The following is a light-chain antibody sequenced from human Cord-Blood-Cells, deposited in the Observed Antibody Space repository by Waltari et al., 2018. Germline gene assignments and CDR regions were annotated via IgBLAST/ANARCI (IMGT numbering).Light chain of an antibody. Sequence: EIVLPQSPVTLSFSPGERANLSSRASQSVSSSYLAWYQQKPGQAPRLLIYGASSRATGIPDRFSGSGSGTDFTLTISRLEPEDFAVYYCQQYGSSPLTFGGGTKVEIK. CDR1: QSVSSSY. CDR3: QQYGSSPLT. V-gene: IGKV3-20*01. CDR2: GAS. J-gene: IGKJ4*01.